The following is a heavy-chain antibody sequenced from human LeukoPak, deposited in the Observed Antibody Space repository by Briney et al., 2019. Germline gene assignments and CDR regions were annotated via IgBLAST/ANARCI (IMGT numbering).Heavy chain of an antibody. Sequence: GRSLRLSCAASGFTFSSYAMHWVRQAPGKGLEWVAVISYDGSNKYYADSVKGRFTISRDNAKNSLYLQMNSLKAEDTAVYYCARHGKNTAMVASDRYFDLWGRGTLVTVSS. D-gene: IGHD5-18*01. CDR1: GFTFSSYA. CDR2: ISYDGSNK. CDR3: ARHGKNTAMVASDRYFDL. J-gene: IGHJ2*01. V-gene: IGHV3-30-3*01.